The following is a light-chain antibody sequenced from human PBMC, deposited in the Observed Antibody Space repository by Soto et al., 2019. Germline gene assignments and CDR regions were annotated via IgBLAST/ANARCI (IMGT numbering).Light chain of an antibody. CDR2: GAS. V-gene: IGKV3-20*01. CDR1: QSVSRSY. CDR3: QQYGSLPRT. Sequence: EIVLTQSPGTLSLSPGERATLSCRASQSVSRSYLAWYQQKPGQAPRLLTYGASSRATGIPDRFSGSGSGTGFTPTISRLEPEDFAVYYCQQYGSLPRTFGQGTKVEIK. J-gene: IGKJ1*01.